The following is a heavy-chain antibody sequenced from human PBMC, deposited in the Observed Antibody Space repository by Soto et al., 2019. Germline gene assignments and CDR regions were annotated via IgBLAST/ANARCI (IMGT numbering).Heavy chain of an antibody. CDR1: GYTFTNFG. Sequence: QVQLVQSGAEVKRPGASVKVSCTASGYTFTNFGVTWVRQAPGQGLEWMSWISPETGKTYCARKLQGRVTMTTDTSTNTAYMELGTPRSDDTAVYYCVRDLRDYGGDVGYFDCWGQGTLVIVSS. CDR2: ISPETGKT. J-gene: IGHJ4*02. V-gene: IGHV1-18*01. D-gene: IGHD2-21*02. CDR3: VRDLRDYGGDVGYFDC.